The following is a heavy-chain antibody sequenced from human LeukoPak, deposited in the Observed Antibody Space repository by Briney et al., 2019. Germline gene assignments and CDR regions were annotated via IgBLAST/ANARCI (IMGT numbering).Heavy chain of an antibody. V-gene: IGHV5-51*01. CDR2: IYPGDSDT. Sequence: PGESLKISCKGSGYSFTSYWIGWVRQMPGKGLEWMGIIYPGDSDTRYSPSFQGQVTISADKSISTAYLQWSSLKASDTAMYYCARSFAFGVGRRKGVIVYDYWGQGTLVTVSS. CDR1: GYSFTSYW. J-gene: IGHJ4*02. CDR3: ARSFAFGVGRRKGVIVYDY. D-gene: IGHD3-16*02.